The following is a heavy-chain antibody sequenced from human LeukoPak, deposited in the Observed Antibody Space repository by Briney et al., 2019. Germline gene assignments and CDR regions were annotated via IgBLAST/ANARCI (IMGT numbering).Heavy chain of an antibody. Sequence: PGGSLRLSCAASGFTLSSYAMSWVRQAPGKGLELVSSTSASGGSTNYADSVKGRFTISRDNSKNTVYLQMNSLRAEDTAVYYCAKVMKGSERLTMVRGVIIKTAGLYYMDVWGKGTTVTVSS. D-gene: IGHD3-10*01. CDR3: AKVMKGSERLTMVRGVIIKTAGLYYMDV. CDR2: TSASGGST. CDR1: GFTLSSYA. J-gene: IGHJ6*03. V-gene: IGHV3-23*01.